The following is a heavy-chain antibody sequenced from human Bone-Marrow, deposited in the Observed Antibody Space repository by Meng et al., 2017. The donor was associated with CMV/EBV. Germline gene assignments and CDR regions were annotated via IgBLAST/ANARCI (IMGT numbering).Heavy chain of an antibody. CDR3: ARGIVAFDY. CDR1: GGSISSRGNY. J-gene: IGHJ4*02. Sequence: LTCNVSGGSISSRGNYWSWIRQHPGKGLEWIAYIYYSGSTSYNPSLKSRVTVSVDTSKNPFSLKLTSVTAADTAVYYCARGIVAFDYWGQGTLVTVSS. CDR2: IYYSGST. D-gene: IGHD3-22*01. V-gene: IGHV4-31*03.